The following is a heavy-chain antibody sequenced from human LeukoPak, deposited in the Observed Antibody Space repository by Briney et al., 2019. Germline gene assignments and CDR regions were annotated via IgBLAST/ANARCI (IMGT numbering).Heavy chain of an antibody. V-gene: IGHV3-48*03. Sequence: GGSLRLSCAASGFTFSSFEMNWVRQAPGKGLEWVSYISSGGTTMYYADSVRGRFTISGDYSKNTLFLQMSSLRAEDTALYYCARSDTSGWYYFDYWGQGTLVTVSS. CDR1: GFTFSSFE. CDR3: ARSDTSGWYYFDY. J-gene: IGHJ4*02. D-gene: IGHD6-19*01. CDR2: ISSGGTTM.